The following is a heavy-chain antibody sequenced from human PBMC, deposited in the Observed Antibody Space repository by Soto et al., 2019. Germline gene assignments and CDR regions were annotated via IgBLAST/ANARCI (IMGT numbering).Heavy chain of an antibody. V-gene: IGHV1-18*01. CDR3: AREYNWNDVRYGMDV. CDR2: ISAYNGNT. Sequence: GASVKVSCKASGYTFTSYGISWVRQAPGQGLEWMGWISAYNGNTNYAQKLQGRVTMTTDTSTSTAYMELSSLRSEDTAVYFCAREYNWNDVRYGMDVWGQGTTVTVSS. CDR1: GYTFTSYG. J-gene: IGHJ6*02. D-gene: IGHD1-20*01.